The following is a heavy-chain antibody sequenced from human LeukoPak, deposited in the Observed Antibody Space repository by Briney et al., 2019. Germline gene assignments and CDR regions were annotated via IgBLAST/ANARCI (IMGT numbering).Heavy chain of an antibody. D-gene: IGHD1-26*01. Sequence: GGSLRLSCAASGFTFSNYWVSWVRQAPGKGLEWVANIKQDGSEQYYVDSVEGRFTISRDNAKNTLYLQMNSLRAEDTAVYYCARAGLYSGSYLAYWGQGTLVTVSS. CDR2: IKQDGSEQ. CDR1: GFTFSNYW. CDR3: ARAGLYSGSYLAY. J-gene: IGHJ4*02. V-gene: IGHV3-7*01.